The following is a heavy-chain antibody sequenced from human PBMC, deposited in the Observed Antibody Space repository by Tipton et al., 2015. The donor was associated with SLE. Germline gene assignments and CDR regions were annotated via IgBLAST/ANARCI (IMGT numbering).Heavy chain of an antibody. D-gene: IGHD3-22*01. CDR2: INPNSGGT. V-gene: IGHV1-2*06. CDR3: ARDYGYYDSSDHSSGGDYFDY. Sequence: QLVQSGPEVKMPGASVKVSCKTSGYTVTDYYIHWVRQAPGQGLEWMGRINPNSGGTNYALNFQGRVTFTRDTSISTAYMELSRLRSDDTAVYYCARDYGYYDSSDHSSGGDYFDYWGQGTLVLVS. CDR1: GYTVTDYY. J-gene: IGHJ4*02.